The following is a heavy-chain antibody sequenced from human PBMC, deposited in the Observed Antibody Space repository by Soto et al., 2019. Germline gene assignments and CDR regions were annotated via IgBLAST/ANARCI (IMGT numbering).Heavy chain of an antibody. Sequence: EVQLLESGGGLVQPGGSLRLSCAASGFTFSAYAMGWVRQAPGKGLEWVSTIHGGGGATHYADSVKGRFTISRDDSKNTLYAQMISLRAENTAVYYCAKFEGHPLEYWYFDFWGRGTLVTVSS. D-gene: IGHD1-1*01. CDR1: GFTFSAYA. J-gene: IGHJ2*01. V-gene: IGHV3-23*01. CDR3: AKFEGHPLEYWYFDF. CDR2: IHGGGGAT.